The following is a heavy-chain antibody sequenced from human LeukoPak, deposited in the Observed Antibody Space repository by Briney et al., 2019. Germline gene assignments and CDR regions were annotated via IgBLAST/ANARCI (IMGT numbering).Heavy chain of an antibody. Sequence: PGGSLRLSCAASGFTFSSYGMHWVRQAPGKGLEWVAFIRYDGSNKYYADSVKGRFTISRDNSKNTLYLQMNSLRAEDTAVYYCAKPRIAAAGLFDYWGQGTLVTVSS. D-gene: IGHD6-13*01. CDR2: IRYDGSNK. CDR3: AKPRIAAAGLFDY. CDR1: GFTFSSYG. V-gene: IGHV3-30*02. J-gene: IGHJ4*02.